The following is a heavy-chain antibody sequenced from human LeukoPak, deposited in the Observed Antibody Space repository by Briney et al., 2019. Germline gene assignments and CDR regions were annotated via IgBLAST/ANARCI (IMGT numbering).Heavy chain of an antibody. CDR1: GFTFSSYA. CDR2: ISGSGGST. D-gene: IGHD2-2*01. V-gene: IGHV3-23*01. CDR3: AKKGYQLFDYYGMDV. J-gene: IGHJ6*02. Sequence: GGSLRLPGAASGFTFSSYAMSWVRQAPGKGLEWVSAISGSGGSTYYADSAKGRFTISRDNSKNTLYLQMNSLRAEDTAVYYCAKKGYQLFDYYGMDVWGQGTTVTVSS.